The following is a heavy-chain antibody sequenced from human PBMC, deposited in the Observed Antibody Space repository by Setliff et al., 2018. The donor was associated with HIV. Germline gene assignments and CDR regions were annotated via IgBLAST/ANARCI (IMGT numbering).Heavy chain of an antibody. V-gene: IGHV3-74*01. J-gene: IGHJ5*02. D-gene: IGHD6-6*01. CDR3: TMFSISSA. Sequence: GGSLRLSCAASGFTFSRYWMHWVRQAPGQGLVWVSGINNDTTTTTYADSVKGRFSISRDHAKNTLYLQINGLRGEDTAVYYCTMFSISSAWGQGTQVTVSA. CDR2: INNDTTTT. CDR1: GFTFSRYW.